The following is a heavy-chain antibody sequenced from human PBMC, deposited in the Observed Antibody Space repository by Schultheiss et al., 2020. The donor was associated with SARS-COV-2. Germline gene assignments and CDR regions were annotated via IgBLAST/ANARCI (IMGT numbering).Heavy chain of an antibody. CDR2: ISSSGSTI. CDR1: GFTFDDYA. Sequence: GGSLRLSCAASGFTFDDYAMHWVRQAPGKGLEWVSYISSSGSTIYYADSVKGRFTISRDNAKNSLYLQMNSLRAEDTAVYYCAGDMSLWPIADWGQGTLVTVSS. D-gene: IGHD2-21*01. CDR3: AGDMSLWPIAD. V-gene: IGHV3-11*04. J-gene: IGHJ4*02.